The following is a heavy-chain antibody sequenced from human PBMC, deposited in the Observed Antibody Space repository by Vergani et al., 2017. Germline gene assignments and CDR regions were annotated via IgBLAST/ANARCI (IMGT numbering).Heavy chain of an antibody. CDR1: GGTFSSYA. D-gene: IGHD1-20*01. J-gene: IGHJ6*03. CDR2: IIPIFGPA. Sequence: QVQLVQSGAEVKKPGSSVKVSCKASGGTFSSYAISWVRQAPGQGREWMGGIIPIFGPANYTQKFQGRVTITADEATSTAYMEMISLSSEDTAVYYCARMVNNWNDPDYYDYMDVWGKGTTVTVSS. CDR3: ARMVNNWNDPDYYDYMDV. V-gene: IGHV1-69*12.